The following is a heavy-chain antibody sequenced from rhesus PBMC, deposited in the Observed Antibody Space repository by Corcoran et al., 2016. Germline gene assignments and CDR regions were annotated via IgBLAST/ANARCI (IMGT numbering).Heavy chain of an antibody. J-gene: IGHJ4*01. CDR2: LFGSSWSN. V-gene: IGHV4S14*01. D-gene: IGHD5-12*01. CDR3: ATPRGHSYSLHY. CDR1: CYSISSNY. Sequence: QVQLQESGPGLVKPSETLSLTCAVSCYSISSNYWNCICQPPGKGLELIGSLFGSSWSNSLHPSLKSRVTLSLDTSKNQFSLKLSSVTAADTDVYYCATPRGHSYSLHYWGQGVLVTVSS.